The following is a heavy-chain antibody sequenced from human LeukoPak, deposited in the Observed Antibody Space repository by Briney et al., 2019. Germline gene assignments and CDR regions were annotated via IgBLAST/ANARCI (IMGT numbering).Heavy chain of an antibody. J-gene: IGHJ4*02. Sequence: GGSLRLSCAASGFTFSSYAMSWVRQAPGKGLEWVSAISGSGGSTYYADSVKGRFTISRDNSKNTLYLQMNSLRAEDTAVHYCAKEENYDILTGPDYFDYWGQGTLVTVSS. D-gene: IGHD3-9*01. CDR3: AKEENYDILTGPDYFDY. CDR1: GFTFSSYA. CDR2: ISGSGGST. V-gene: IGHV3-23*01.